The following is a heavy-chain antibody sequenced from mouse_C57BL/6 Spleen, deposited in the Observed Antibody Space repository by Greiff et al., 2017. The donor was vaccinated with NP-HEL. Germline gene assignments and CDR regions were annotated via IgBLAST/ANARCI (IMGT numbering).Heavy chain of an antibody. CDR2: INPNNGGT. V-gene: IGHV1-26*01. Sequence: EVKLQQSGPELVKPGASVKISCKASGYTFTDYYMNWVKQSHGKSLEWIGDINPNNGGTSYNQKFKGKATLTVDKSSSTSNMELRSLTSEDSAVYYCARGPLGRGYFDVWGTGTTVTVSS. D-gene: IGHD4-1*01. CDR1: GYTFTDYY. J-gene: IGHJ1*03. CDR3: ARGPLGRGYFDV.